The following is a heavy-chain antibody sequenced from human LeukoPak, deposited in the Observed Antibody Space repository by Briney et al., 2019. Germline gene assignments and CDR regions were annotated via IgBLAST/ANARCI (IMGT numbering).Heavy chain of an antibody. V-gene: IGHV3-23*01. CDR2: ISGSGGST. J-gene: IGHJ4*02. CDR1: GFTFSNYA. Sequence: GGSLRLSCAASGFTFSNYAVSWVRQTPGKGLEWVSAISGSGGSTYNADSVKGRFTVSRDNSKNTLYLQMNSLRAEDTAVYYSAKLQGSSAWLPRNFFDYWGQGTLVNVSS. D-gene: IGHD6-19*01. CDR3: AKLQGSSAWLPRNFFDY.